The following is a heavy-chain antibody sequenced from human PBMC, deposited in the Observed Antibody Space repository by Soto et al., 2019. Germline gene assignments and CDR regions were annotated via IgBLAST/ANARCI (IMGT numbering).Heavy chain of an antibody. D-gene: IGHD6-19*01. CDR3: ANRTSYGSGGRHSFGY. Sequence: EVQVLESGGGLVQPGGSLRLSCAASGFPFSSDAMSWVRQAPGKGLEWVSGISGSGGTTYYADSVKGRFSISRDNSKNTLYLQMNSLRAEDTAVYYCANRTSYGSGGRHSFGYWGQGTLVTVSS. CDR2: ISGSGGTT. V-gene: IGHV3-23*01. CDR1: GFPFSSDA. J-gene: IGHJ4*02.